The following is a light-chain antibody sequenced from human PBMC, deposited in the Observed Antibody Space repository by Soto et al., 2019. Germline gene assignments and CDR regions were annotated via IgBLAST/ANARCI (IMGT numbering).Light chain of an antibody. V-gene: IGLV2-14*01. CDR2: EVS. J-gene: IGLJ1*01. CDR3: SSYTSSPSYV. CDR1: SSDIGGYDY. Sequence: QSALTQPASVSGSPGQSITISCTGTSSDIGGYDYVSWYQQHPGRAPKLMIYEVSNRPSGVSNRFSGSKSGNTASLTISGLQAEDEADYYYSSYTSSPSYVFGTGTKLTVL.